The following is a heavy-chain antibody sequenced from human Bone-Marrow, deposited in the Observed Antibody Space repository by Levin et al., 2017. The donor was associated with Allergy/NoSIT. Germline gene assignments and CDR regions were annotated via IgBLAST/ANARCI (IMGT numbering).Heavy chain of an antibody. J-gene: IGHJ4*02. D-gene: IGHD1-1*01. V-gene: IGHV3-66*01. CDR2: IYSDGTT. CDR1: GFTVNNNY. CDR3: AREMATSDRDY. Sequence: LSLTCAASGFTVNNNYMTWVRQTPGKGLEWVSTIYSDGTTHYADAVKGRVIISRDISKNTIYLQLHSLRVEDTAVYYCAREMATSDRDYWGRGTLVTVSS.